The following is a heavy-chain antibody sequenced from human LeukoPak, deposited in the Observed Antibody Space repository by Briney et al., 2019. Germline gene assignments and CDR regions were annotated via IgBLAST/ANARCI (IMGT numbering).Heavy chain of an antibody. V-gene: IGHV1-69*06. CDR3: ASILASVGMGDY. J-gene: IGHJ4*02. CDR1: GGTFSSYA. Sequence: ASVKVSCKASGGTFSSYAISWVRQAPGQGLEWMGGIIPIFGTANYAQKFQGRVAITADKSTSTAYMELSSLRSEDTAVHYCASILASVGMGDYWGQGTLVTVSS. CDR2: IIPIFGTA. D-gene: IGHD3-9*01.